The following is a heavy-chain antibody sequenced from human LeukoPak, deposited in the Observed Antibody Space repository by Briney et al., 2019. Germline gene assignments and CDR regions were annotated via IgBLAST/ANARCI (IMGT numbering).Heavy chain of an antibody. Sequence: GGSLRLSCAASGFTFSSYGMHWVRQAPGKGLEWVAVISYDGSNKYYADSVKGRFTISRDNSKNTLYLQMNSLRAEDTAVYYCAKDGGDYVWGSYRYPVDYWGQGTLVTVSS. CDR3: AKDGGDYVWGSYRYPVDY. D-gene: IGHD3-16*02. CDR1: GFTFSSYG. CDR2: ISYDGSNK. J-gene: IGHJ4*02. V-gene: IGHV3-30*18.